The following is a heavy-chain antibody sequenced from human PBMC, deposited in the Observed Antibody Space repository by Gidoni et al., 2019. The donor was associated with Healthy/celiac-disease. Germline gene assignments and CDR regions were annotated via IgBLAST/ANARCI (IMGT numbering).Heavy chain of an antibody. D-gene: IGHD2-2*01. CDR3: ATSASRLRAFDY. J-gene: IGHJ4*02. CDR2: IYYSGST. Sequence: QVQLQESGPGLVKPSETLSLTCTVSGGSISSYYWSWIRQPPGKGLEWIGYIYYSGSTNYNPDLKSRVTISVDTSKNQFSLKLSSVTAADTAVYYCATSASRLRAFDYWGQGTLVTVSS. V-gene: IGHV4-59*08. CDR1: GGSISSYY.